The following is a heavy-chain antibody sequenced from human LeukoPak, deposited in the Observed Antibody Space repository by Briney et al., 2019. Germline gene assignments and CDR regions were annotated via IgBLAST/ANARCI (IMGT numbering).Heavy chain of an antibody. CDR2: IKQDGSEK. CDR1: GSTFSGYW. J-gene: IGHJ4*02. V-gene: IGHV3-7*04. D-gene: IGHD6-19*01. CDR3: AGGTGWLIDY. Sequence: PGGSLRLSCAASGSTFSGYWMNWVRQVPGKGLEWVANIKQDGSEKCYVDSVKGRFTISRDNAKNSLYLQLNSLRAEDTAVYYCAGGTGWLIDYWGQGTLATVSS.